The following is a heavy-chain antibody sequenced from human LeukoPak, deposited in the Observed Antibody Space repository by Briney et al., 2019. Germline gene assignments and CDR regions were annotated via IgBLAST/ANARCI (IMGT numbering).Heavy chain of an antibody. J-gene: IGHJ4*02. V-gene: IGHV1-18*01. D-gene: IGHD2-2*01. Sequence: ASVKVSCKASGYTFTSYGISWERQAPGQGLEWMGWISAYNGNTNYAQKLQGRVTMTTDTSTSTAYMELRSLRSDDTAVYYCARDVVVPAATPLDYWGQGTLVTVSS. CDR1: GYTFTSYG. CDR3: ARDVVVPAATPLDY. CDR2: ISAYNGNT.